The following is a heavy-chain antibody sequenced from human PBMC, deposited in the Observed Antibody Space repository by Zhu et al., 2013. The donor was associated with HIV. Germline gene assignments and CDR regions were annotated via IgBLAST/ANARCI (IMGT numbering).Heavy chain of an antibody. D-gene: IGHD1-26*01. CDR1: GGSFNNYA. CDR3: ARATHSYSGSYQAFDY. V-gene: IGHV1-69*12. CDR2: IIPIFGTT. Sequence: QVQLVQSGAEVKKPGSSVKVSCKGSGGSFNNYAINWVRQAPGQGLEWMAGIIPIFGTTNYAQKFQGRVTITADESTSTAYMELSSLTSEDTAVYYCARATHSYSGSYQAFDYWGQGTLVTVSS. J-gene: IGHJ4*02.